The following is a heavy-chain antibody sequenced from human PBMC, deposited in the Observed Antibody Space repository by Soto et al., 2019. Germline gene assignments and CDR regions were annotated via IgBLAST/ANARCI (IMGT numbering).Heavy chain of an antibody. CDR3: ATWGGSGSPPGPYYYYYYGMDV. D-gene: IGHD3-10*01. J-gene: IGHJ6*02. V-gene: IGHV5-51*01. Sequence: PGESLKISCKGSGYSLTSYWIGWVRQMPGKGLEWMGIIYPGDSDTRYSPSFQGQVTISADKSISTAYLQWSSLKASDTAMYYCATWGGSGSPPGPYYYYYYGMDVWGQGTTVTVSS. CDR2: IYPGDSDT. CDR1: GYSLTSYW.